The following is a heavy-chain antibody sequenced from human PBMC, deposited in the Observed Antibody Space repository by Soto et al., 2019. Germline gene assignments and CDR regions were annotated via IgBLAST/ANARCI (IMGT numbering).Heavy chain of an antibody. V-gene: IGHV1-18*04. CDR3: ARVDCSSASCSRGHYYYYGMDV. D-gene: IGHD2-2*01. Sequence: ASVKVSCKASGYTFTSYGISWVRQAPGQGLEWMGWISAYNGDTNYAQKLQGRVTMTTDTSTSTAYMEPRSLRSDDTAVYYCARVDCSSASCSRGHYYYYGMDVWGQGTTVTVSS. CDR1: GYTFTSYG. J-gene: IGHJ6*02. CDR2: ISAYNGDT.